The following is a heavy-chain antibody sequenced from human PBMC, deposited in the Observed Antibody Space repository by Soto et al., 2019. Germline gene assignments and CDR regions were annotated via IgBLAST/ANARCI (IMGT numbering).Heavy chain of an antibody. CDR2: ISYDGSNK. V-gene: IGHV3-30-3*01. CDR1: GFTFSSYA. D-gene: IGHD3-22*01. J-gene: IGHJ6*02. CDR3: ARDLTPPPDYYDSSGYYYGGWNYYYYGMDV. Sequence: QVQLVESGGGVVQPGRSLRLSCAASGFTFSSYAMHWVRQAPGKGLEWVAVISYDGSNKYYADSVKGRFTISRDNSKNTVDLQMNSPEAEETAVYYWARDLTPPPDYYDSSGYYYGGWNYYYYGMDVWGQGTTVTVSS.